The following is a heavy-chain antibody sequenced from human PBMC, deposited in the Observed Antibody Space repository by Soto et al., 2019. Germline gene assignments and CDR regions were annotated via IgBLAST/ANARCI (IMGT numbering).Heavy chain of an antibody. D-gene: IGHD3-9*01. V-gene: IGHV2-5*02. Sequence: SGPTLVKPTQTLTLTCTFSGFSLSTSGVGVGWIRQPPGKALEWLALIYWDDDKRYSPSLKSRLTITKDTSKNQVVLTMTNMDPVDTATYYCAHRQGDDILTGYYFDYWGQGTLVTVSS. CDR2: IYWDDDK. J-gene: IGHJ4*02. CDR1: GFSLSTSGVG. CDR3: AHRQGDDILTGYYFDY.